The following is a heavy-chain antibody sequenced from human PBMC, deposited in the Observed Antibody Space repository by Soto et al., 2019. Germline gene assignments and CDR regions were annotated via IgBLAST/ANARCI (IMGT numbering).Heavy chain of an antibody. CDR3: ARVIVLMVYATTYYMDV. J-gene: IGHJ6*03. CDR1: GYTFTSYG. D-gene: IGHD2-8*01. Sequence: ASVKVSCKASGYTFTSYGISWVRQAPGQGLEWMGWISAYNGNTNYAQKLQGRVTMTTDTSTSTAYMELRSLRSDDTAVYYCARVIVLMVYATTYYMDVWGKETTVTVSS. CDR2: ISAYNGNT. V-gene: IGHV1-18*01.